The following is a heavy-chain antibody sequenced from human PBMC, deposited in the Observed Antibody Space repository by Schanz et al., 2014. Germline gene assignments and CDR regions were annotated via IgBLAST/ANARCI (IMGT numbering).Heavy chain of an antibody. V-gene: IGHV3-48*02. Sequence: VQLVESGGGLVKPGGSLRLSCAASGFTFSSYSMNWVRQAPGKGLEWVSYISSSSSTIYYADSVKGRFTISRDNAKNSLYLQMNSLRDEDTAVYYCASLRVEYSSSFGAFDIWGQGTMVTVSS. J-gene: IGHJ3*02. CDR3: ASLRVEYSSSFGAFDI. CDR2: ISSSSSTI. CDR1: GFTFSSYS. D-gene: IGHD6-6*01.